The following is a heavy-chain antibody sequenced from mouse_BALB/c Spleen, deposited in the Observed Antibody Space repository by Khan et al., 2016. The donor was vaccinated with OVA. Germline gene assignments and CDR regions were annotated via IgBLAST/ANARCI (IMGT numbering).Heavy chain of an antibody. J-gene: IGHJ3*01. CDR3: ASCYRYPAWFAY. D-gene: IGHD2-14*01. V-gene: IGHV1-4*01. Sequence: QVQLQQSGAELARPGASVKMSCKAAGYTFTNYTMHWVKQRPGQGLEWIGYINPSTDYTHYNQNFKDKATLTADKSSSTAYMQLSSLTSEDSAVLCCASCYRYPAWFAYWGQGTLVTVSA. CDR2: INPSTDYT. CDR1: GYTFTNYT.